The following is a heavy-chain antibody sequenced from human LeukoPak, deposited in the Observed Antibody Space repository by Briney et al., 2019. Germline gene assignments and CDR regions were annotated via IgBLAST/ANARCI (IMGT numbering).Heavy chain of an antibody. J-gene: IGHJ5*02. CDR3: ARERESYYYGSGSYGPGPFDP. CDR1: GGSISSGDYY. CDR2: IYHSGST. V-gene: IGHV4-30-4*01. D-gene: IGHD3-10*01. Sequence: PSETLSLTCTVSGGSISSGDYYWSWIRQPPGKGLEWIGYIYHSGSTYYNPSLKSRVTISVDTSKNQFSLKLSSVTAADTAVYYCARERESYYYGSGSYGPGPFDPWGQGTLSPSPQ.